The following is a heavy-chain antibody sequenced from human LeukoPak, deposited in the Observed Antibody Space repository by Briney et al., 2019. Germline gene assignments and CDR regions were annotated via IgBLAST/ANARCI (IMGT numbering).Heavy chain of an antibody. Sequence: GGSLRLSCAASGFTFSDYYMSWIRQAPGKGLEWVSYISSSGNTIYYADSVKGRFTISRDNAKNSLYLQMNSLRAEDMALYYCAKPLGPYSSGWLDPFDYWGQGTLVTVSS. CDR1: GFTFSDYY. J-gene: IGHJ4*02. CDR3: AKPLGPYSSGWLDPFDY. D-gene: IGHD6-19*01. V-gene: IGHV3-11*01. CDR2: ISSSGNTI.